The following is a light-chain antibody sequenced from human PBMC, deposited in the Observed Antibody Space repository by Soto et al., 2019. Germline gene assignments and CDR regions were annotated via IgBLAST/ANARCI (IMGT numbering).Light chain of an antibody. CDR3: CSYAGSSTVV. CDR2: EGS. V-gene: IGLV2-23*01. CDR1: SSDVGSYNL. J-gene: IGLJ2*01. Sequence: QAVVTQPASVSGSPGQSITISCTGTSSDVGSYNLVSWYQQHPGKAPKLMIYEGSKRPSGVSNRFSGSKSGNTASLTISVLQAEDEADYYCCSYAGSSTVVFGGGTKLTVL.